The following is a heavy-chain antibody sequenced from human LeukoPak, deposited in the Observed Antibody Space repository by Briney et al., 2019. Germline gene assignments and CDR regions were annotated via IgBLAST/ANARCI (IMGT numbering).Heavy chain of an antibody. CDR3: ARHPDCTRTSCYVDYYGIDV. V-gene: IGHV5-10-1*01. D-gene: IGHD2-2*01. CDR1: GYSFTSYW. Sequence: GESLKISCKGSGYSFTSYWISWVRQMPGKGLEWMGRIDPSDSYTNYSPSFQGHVTISADNSISTAYLQWSSLKASDTAMYYCARHPDCTRTSCYVDYYGIDVWGQGTTVTVSS. CDR2: IDPSDSYT. J-gene: IGHJ6*02.